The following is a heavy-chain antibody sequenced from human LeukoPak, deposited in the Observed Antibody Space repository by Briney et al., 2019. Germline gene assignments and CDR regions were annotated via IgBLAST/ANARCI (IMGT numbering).Heavy chain of an antibody. Sequence: GESLKISCKGSGYTFTSYWIGCVRQMPGKGLEWMGIIYPGDSDTRYSPSFQGQVTISADRSIRTASLQWSGLKAADTAMYYCARKTGGSGSYKGVFDIWGQATMVTVSS. D-gene: IGHD3-10*01. CDR2: IYPGDSDT. V-gene: IGHV5-51*01. CDR3: ARKTGGSGSYKGVFDI. CDR1: GYTFTSYW. J-gene: IGHJ3*02.